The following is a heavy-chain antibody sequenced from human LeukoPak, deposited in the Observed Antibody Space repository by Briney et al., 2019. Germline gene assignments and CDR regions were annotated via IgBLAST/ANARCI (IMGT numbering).Heavy chain of an antibody. CDR2: IDPNSAGT. Sequence: ASVKVSCTASGYTFTDYFRHWVRQTPGQGLEWMGWIDPNSAGTLYSQKFQGRVSMTRDMSINTIYMELSSLRSDDTAVYYCAKEVGHNGRFDYWGQGTLVTVSP. J-gene: IGHJ4*02. D-gene: IGHD1-1*01. CDR3: AKEVGHNGRFDY. V-gene: IGHV1-2*02. CDR1: GYTFTDYF.